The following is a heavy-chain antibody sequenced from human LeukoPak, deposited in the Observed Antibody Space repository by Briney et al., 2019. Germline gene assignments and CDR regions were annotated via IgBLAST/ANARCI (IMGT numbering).Heavy chain of an antibody. D-gene: IGHD4-17*01. CDR1: GGSISSSSYY. J-gene: IGHJ4*02. V-gene: IGHV4-39*07. Sequence: SETLSLTCTVSGGSISSSSYYWGWIRQPPGKGLEWIGSIYYSGSTYYNPSLKSRVTISVDTSKNQFSLKLSSVTAADTAVYYCARGAEMMTTVTTLDYWGQGTLVTVSS. CDR2: IYYSGST. CDR3: ARGAEMMTTVTTLDY.